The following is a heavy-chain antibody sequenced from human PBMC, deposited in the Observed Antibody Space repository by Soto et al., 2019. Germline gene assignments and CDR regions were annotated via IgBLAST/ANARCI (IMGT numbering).Heavy chain of an antibody. CDR2: IYYSGST. V-gene: IGHV4-31*03. Sequence: SETLSLTCTVSGGSISSGGYYWSWIRQHPGKGLEWIGYIYYSGSTYYNPSLKSRVTISVDTSKNQFSLKLSSVTAAATAVYYCARDRFSRYCSGGSCYAERYFDYWGQGTLVTVSS. D-gene: IGHD2-15*01. J-gene: IGHJ4*02. CDR1: GGSISSGGYY. CDR3: ARDRFSRYCSGGSCYAERYFDY.